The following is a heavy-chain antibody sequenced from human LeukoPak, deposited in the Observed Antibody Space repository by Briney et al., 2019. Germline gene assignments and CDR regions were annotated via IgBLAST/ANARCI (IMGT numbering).Heavy chain of an antibody. J-gene: IGHJ6*02. V-gene: IGHV4-34*01. CDR3: EYYGSGSPPSPLDV. CDR2: INHSGST. CDR1: GGSFSGYY. D-gene: IGHD3-10*01. Sequence: SETLSLTCAVYGGSFSGYYWSWIRQPPGKGLEWIGEINHSGSTNYNPSLKSRVTISVDTSKNQFSLKLSSVTAADTAVYYCEYYGSGSPPSPLDVWGQGTTVTVSS.